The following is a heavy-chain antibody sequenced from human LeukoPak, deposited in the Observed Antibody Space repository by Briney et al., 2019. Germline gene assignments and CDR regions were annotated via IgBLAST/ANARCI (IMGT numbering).Heavy chain of an antibody. J-gene: IGHJ5*02. CDR2: IYTSGST. CDR1: GGSISSYY. CDR3: ARDNLGYCSGGSCGRWFDP. V-gene: IGHV4-4*07. D-gene: IGHD2-15*01. Sequence: SETLSLTRTVSGGSISSYYWSWIRQPAGKGLEGIGRIYTSGSTNYNPSLKSRVTMSVDTSKNQFSLKLSSVTAADTAVYYCARDNLGYCSGGSCGRWFDPWGQGTLVTVSS.